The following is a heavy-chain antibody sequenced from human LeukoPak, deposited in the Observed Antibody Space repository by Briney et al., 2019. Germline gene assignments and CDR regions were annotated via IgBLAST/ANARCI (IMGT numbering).Heavy chain of an antibody. CDR2: IYHSGTT. Sequence: SETLSLTCTVSGGSISSSSYFWGWIRQPPGKGLEWIGSIYHSGTTYYNPSLKSRVTISVDTSKNQFSLKLTSVTAADTAVYYCARGYSSSWYFNWFDPWGQGTLVTVSS. D-gene: IGHD6-13*01. CDR3: ARGYSSSWYFNWFDP. V-gene: IGHV4-39*07. J-gene: IGHJ5*02. CDR1: GGSISSSSYF.